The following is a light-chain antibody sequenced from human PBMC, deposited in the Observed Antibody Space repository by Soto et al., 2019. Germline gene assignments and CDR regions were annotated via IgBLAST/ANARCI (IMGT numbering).Light chain of an antibody. CDR3: SSYTSSSTVV. J-gene: IGLJ2*01. V-gene: IGLV2-14*01. CDR1: SSDVGGYNY. Sequence: QSALTQPASVSGSPGQSITISCTGTSSDVGGYNYVSWFQHHPGKAPKLMIYEVSTRPSGISNRFSGSKSGNTASLTISGLQAEDEADYYCSSYTSSSTVVFGGGTQLTVL. CDR2: EVS.